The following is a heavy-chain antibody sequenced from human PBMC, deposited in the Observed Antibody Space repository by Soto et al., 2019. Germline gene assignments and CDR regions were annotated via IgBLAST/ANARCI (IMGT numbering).Heavy chain of an antibody. Sequence: SVKVSCKASGGTFSSYAISWVRQAPGQGLEWMGGIIPIFGTANYAQKFQGRVTITADESTSTAYMELSSLRSEDTAVYYCARGDSCSGGSCYSRLPFDPWGQGTLVTVSS. CDR2: IIPIFGTA. V-gene: IGHV1-69*13. J-gene: IGHJ5*02. D-gene: IGHD2-15*01. CDR1: GGTFSSYA. CDR3: ARGDSCSGGSCYSRLPFDP.